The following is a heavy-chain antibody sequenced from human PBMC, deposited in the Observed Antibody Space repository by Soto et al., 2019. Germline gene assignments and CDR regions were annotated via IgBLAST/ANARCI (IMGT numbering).Heavy chain of an antibody. V-gene: IGHV3-11*01. CDR3: ARDPSSARSWYYYNFDGHPGDYFDY. Sequence: PGGSLRLSCAASGFTISDYYMSWIRQAPGKGLEWVSHISSSGSTIYYADSVKGRFTISRDNAKNSLYLQMNSLRAEDTAVYYCARDPSSARSWYYYNFDGHPGDYFDYWGQGTLVTVSS. J-gene: IGHJ4*02. CDR2: ISSSGSTI. CDR1: GFTISDYY. D-gene: IGHD6-13*01.